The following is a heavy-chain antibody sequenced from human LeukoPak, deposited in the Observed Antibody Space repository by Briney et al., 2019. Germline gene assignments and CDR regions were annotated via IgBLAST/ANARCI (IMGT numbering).Heavy chain of an antibody. CDR2: IYSDGNT. CDR1: GFTVSNNR. Sequence: GGSLRLSCAASGFTVSNNRLSWVRQAPGTGLEWVSTIYSDGNTYYPDSVKGRFTISRDDSKNTVYLQMNSLKTEDTAVYYCGTGRVTMIDYWGQGTLVTVSS. D-gene: IGHD3-22*01. J-gene: IGHJ4*02. V-gene: IGHV3-53*01. CDR3: GTGRVTMIDY.